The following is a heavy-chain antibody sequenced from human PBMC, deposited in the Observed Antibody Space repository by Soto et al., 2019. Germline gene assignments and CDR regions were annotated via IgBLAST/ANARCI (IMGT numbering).Heavy chain of an antibody. D-gene: IGHD6-25*01. CDR1: GFTFSSYG. CDR3: AYSSAPFDY. Sequence: EVQLLESGGGLVQPGGSLRLSCAASGFTFSSYGMSWVREATGKGLEWVSAISGSGGSTYYADSVKGRITISRDNSKNTLYLHMNSLRAEDWAGYYCAYSSAPFDYWGQRYLVTVS. CDR2: ISGSGGST. V-gene: IGHV3-23*01. J-gene: IGHJ4*02.